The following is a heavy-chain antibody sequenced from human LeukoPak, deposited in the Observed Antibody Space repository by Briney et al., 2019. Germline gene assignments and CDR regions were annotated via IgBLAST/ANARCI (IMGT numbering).Heavy chain of an antibody. Sequence: ASVKVSCKASGGTFSSYAISWVRQAPGQGREWMGRIIPILGIANYAQKFQGRVTITADKSTSTAYMELSSLRSEDTAVYYCARMLGMTSGMDVWGQGTTVTVSS. CDR2: IIPILGIA. V-gene: IGHV1-69*04. J-gene: IGHJ6*02. CDR1: GGTFSSYA. D-gene: IGHD1-14*01. CDR3: ARMLGMTSGMDV.